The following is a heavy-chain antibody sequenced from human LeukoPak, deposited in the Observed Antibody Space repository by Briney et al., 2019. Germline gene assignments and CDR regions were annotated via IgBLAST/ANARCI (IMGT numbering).Heavy chain of an antibody. CDR1: GYIFTGYY. CDR2: INPNSGGT. D-gene: IGHD6-13*01. CDR3: ASGLGGQQLVPGY. V-gene: IGHV1-2*02. J-gene: IGHJ4*02. Sequence: ASVKVSCKASGYIFTGYYMHWVRQAPGQGLEWMGWINPNSGGTNYAQKFQGRVTMTRDTSISTAYMELSRLRSDDTAVYYCASGLGGQQLVPGYWGQGTLVTVSS.